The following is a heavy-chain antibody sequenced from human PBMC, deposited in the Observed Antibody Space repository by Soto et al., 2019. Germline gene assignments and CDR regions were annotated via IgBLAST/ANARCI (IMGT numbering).Heavy chain of an antibody. V-gene: IGHV1-8*01. J-gene: IGHJ5*02. CDR2: MNPNSGNT. Sequence: GTSVKVCSEESGYTFTIYAIKWVRQATRQGLEYLGWMNPNSGNTGYVQKFQGRVTMTRDTSISTAYMELSSLRSEDTAVYYCARGIKYGDYSRWLGLWGQATLVTVPS. CDR3: ARGIKYGDYSRWLGL. CDR1: GYTFTIYA. D-gene: IGHD4-17*01.